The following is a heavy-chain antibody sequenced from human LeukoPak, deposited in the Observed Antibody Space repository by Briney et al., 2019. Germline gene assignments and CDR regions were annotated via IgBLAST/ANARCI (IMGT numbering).Heavy chain of an antibody. J-gene: IGHJ6*03. CDR3: ARDPYSYGYFSPRYYYYYMDV. CDR1: GFTFSSYG. CDR2: IRYDGSNK. Sequence: PGGSLRLSRAASGFTFSSYGMHWVRQAPGKGLEWVAFIRYDGSNKYYADSVKGRFTISRDNSKNTLYLQMNSLRAEDTAVYYCARDPYSYGYFSPRYYYYYMDVWGKGTTVTVSS. V-gene: IGHV3-30*02. D-gene: IGHD5-18*01.